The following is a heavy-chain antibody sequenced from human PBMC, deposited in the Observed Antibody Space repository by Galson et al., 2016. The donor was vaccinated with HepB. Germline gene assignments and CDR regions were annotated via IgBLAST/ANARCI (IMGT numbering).Heavy chain of an antibody. CDR2: INTDGSRT. J-gene: IGHJ6*02. V-gene: IGHV3-74*01. Sequence: SLRLSCAASGFTFSSYWMHWVRQAPGRGLVWVSRINTDGSRTNYADSVKGRVTISRDNAKNTLYLQMNSLRAEDTAVYYCAREGFKGFSNGMDVWGQGTTVTVSS. CDR3: AREGFKGFSNGMDV. D-gene: IGHD2/OR15-2a*01. CDR1: GFTFSSYW.